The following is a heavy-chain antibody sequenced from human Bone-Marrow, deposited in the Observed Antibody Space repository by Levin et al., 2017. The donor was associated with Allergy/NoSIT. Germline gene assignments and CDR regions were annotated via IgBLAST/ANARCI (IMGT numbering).Heavy chain of an antibody. CDR3: ATLAGSNDAFDI. J-gene: IGHJ3*02. CDR2: INPSGGST. CDR1: GYTFTSYY. D-gene: IGHD6-19*01. V-gene: IGHV1-46*01. Sequence: ASVKVSCKASGYTFTSYYMHWVRQAPGQGLEWMGIINPSGGSTSYAQKFQGRVTMTRDTSTSTVYMELSSLRSEDTAVYYCATLAGSNDAFDIWGQGTMVTVSS.